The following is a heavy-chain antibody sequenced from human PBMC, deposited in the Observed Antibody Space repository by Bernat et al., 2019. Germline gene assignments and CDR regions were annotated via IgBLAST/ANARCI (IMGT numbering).Heavy chain of an antibody. V-gene: IGHV1-2*04. CDR3: ARGGDHIAAAPGDY. J-gene: IGHJ4*02. Sequence: QVQLVQSGAEVKKPGASVKVSCKASGYTFTGYYMHWVRQAPGQGLEWMGWINPNSGGTNYAQKFRGWVTMTRDTSISTACMELSRLRSDDTAVYYCARGGDHIAAAPGDYWDQGTLVTVSS. D-gene: IGHD6-13*01. CDR2: INPNSGGT. CDR1: GYTFTGYY.